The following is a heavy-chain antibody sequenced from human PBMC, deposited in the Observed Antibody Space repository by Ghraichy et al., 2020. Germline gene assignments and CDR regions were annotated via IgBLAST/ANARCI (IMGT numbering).Heavy chain of an antibody. CDR1: GFTFDDSA. J-gene: IGHJ3*02. D-gene: IGHD2-15*01. Sequence: GGSLRLSCAASGFTFDDSAMHWVRQAPGKGLDWISVISWDGGSTYYSDSVKGRFTVSRDSSKNSLYLQMNSLRAEDTALYYCAKAYCRSSSCLTFDIWGQGTIVTLSS. CDR2: ISWDGGST. V-gene: IGHV3-43D*04. CDR3: AKAYCRSSSCLTFDI.